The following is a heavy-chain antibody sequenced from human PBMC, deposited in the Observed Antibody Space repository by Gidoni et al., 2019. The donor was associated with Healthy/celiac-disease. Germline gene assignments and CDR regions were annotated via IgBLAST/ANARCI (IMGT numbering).Heavy chain of an antibody. CDR1: GFTFSSYG. Sequence: QVQLVESGGGVVPPGRSLRPSCAASGFTFSSYGMHWVRQAPGKGLEWVAVISYDGSNKYYADSVKGRFTISRDNSKNTLYLQMNSLRAEDTAVYYCAKDPNSGSYYFDYWGQGTLVTVSS. J-gene: IGHJ4*02. D-gene: IGHD1-26*01. CDR3: AKDPNSGSYYFDY. V-gene: IGHV3-30*18. CDR2: ISYDGSNK.